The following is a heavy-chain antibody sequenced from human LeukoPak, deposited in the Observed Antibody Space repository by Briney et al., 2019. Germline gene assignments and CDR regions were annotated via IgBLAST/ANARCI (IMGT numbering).Heavy chain of an antibody. CDR2: ISSSSSTI. J-gene: IGHJ2*01. CDR1: GFTFSSYS. CDR3: AKADYSNYRSYFDL. Sequence: PGGSLRLSCAASGFTFSSYSMNWVRQAPGKGLEWVSYISSSSSTIYYADSVKGRFTISRDNSKTTLFLQMSSLRAEDTALYYCAKADYSNYRSYFDLWGRGTVVTVSS. D-gene: IGHD4-11*01. V-gene: IGHV3-48*04.